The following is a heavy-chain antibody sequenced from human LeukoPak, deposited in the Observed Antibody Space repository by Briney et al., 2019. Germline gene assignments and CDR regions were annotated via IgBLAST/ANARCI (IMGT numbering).Heavy chain of an antibody. J-gene: IGHJ5*02. V-gene: IGHV4-34*01. CDR2: INHSGST. CDR3: ARGPIVVVVAANYNWFDP. Sequence: SSETLSLTCAVYGGSFSGYYWSWLRQPPGKGLEWIGEINHSGSTNYNPSLKSRVTISVDTSKNQFSLKLSSVTAADTAVYYCARGPIVVVVAANYNWFDPWGQGTLVTVSS. D-gene: IGHD2-15*01. CDR1: GGSFSGYY.